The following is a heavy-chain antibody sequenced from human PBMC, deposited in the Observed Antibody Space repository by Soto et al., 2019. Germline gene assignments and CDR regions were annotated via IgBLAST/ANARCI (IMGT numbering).Heavy chain of an antibody. J-gene: IGHJ3*02. CDR3: AKSAVVESHAFDI. Sequence: TGGSLRLSGAASGFTFSSYSMSWVRQAPGKGLEWVSAISGSGVSTYYADSVKGRFTISRDNPKNTLYLQMNSLRAEDTAVYYCAKSAVVESHAFDIGGQRTM. D-gene: IGHD3-22*01. CDR2: ISGSGVST. CDR1: GFTFSSYS. V-gene: IGHV3-23*01.